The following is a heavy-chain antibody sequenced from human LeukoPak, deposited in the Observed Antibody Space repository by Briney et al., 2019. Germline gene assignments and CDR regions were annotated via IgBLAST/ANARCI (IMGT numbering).Heavy chain of an antibody. V-gene: IGHV4-34*01. CDR2: IYHSGRT. CDR3: AGFIWGIGFDP. J-gene: IGHJ5*02. Sequence: SETLSLTCAVYGGSFRGFYWSWIRQPPGKGLEWFGEIYHSGRTNSNPSLKSRVTISVDTSKNHFSLKLTSVTAADTAVYYCAGFIWGIGFDPWGQGTLVTVSS. CDR1: GGSFRGFY. D-gene: IGHD3-16*01.